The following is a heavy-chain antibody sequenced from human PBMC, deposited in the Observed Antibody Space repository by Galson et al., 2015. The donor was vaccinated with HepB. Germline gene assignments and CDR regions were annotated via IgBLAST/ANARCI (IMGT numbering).Heavy chain of an antibody. CDR1: GYIFTGQY. V-gene: IGHV1-2*02. Sequence: SVKVSCKASGYIFTGQYMHWVRQAPGQGLEWMGWINPNSGDTNYAQKFQGRVTLARDTSISTAFMELSRLTSDDTAVYYCARDRFYYDSFGPAQGSDSWGQGTLVIVSS. D-gene: IGHD3-22*01. CDR3: ARDRFYYDSFGPAQGSDS. J-gene: IGHJ4*02. CDR2: INPNSGDT.